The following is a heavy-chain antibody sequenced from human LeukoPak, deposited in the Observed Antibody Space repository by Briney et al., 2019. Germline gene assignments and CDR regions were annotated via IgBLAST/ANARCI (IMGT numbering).Heavy chain of an antibody. CDR1: GFTFSTYW. V-gene: IGHV3-7*01. CDR3: ARERQNKDFWSGGDY. Sequence: GGSLRLSCAASGFTFSTYWMSWVRQAPGKGLEWVANIKQDGSEKYYVDSVKGRFTISRDNAKNSLYLQMNTLGPEDTAVYYCARERQNKDFWSGGDYWGRGTLVTVSS. CDR2: IKQDGSEK. D-gene: IGHD3-3*01. J-gene: IGHJ4*02.